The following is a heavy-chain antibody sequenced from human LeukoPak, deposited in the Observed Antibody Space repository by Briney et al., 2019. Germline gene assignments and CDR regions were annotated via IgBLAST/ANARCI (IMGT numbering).Heavy chain of an antibody. V-gene: IGHV5-51*01. J-gene: IGHJ4*02. D-gene: IGHD6-13*01. Sequence: GESLKTSCKGSGYSFTSYWIGWVRQMPGKGLEWMGIIYPGDSDTRYSPSFQGQVTISADKSISTAYLQWSSLKASDTAMYYCARQPVAADYYFDYWGQGTLVTVSS. CDR1: GYSFTSYW. CDR3: ARQPVAADYYFDY. CDR2: IYPGDSDT.